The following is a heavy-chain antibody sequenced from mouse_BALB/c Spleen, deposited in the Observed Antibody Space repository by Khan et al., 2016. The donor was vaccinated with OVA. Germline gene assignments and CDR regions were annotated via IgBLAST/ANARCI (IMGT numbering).Heavy chain of an antibody. Sequence: EVELVESGGGLVKPGGSLKLSCAASGFTFSSYTLSWVRQTPEKRLEWVATISSGATYTYYPDSVKGRFTISRDNAKNTPYLQMSRLMSEDTAKYYSTLDGNYAHWFFDVWGAGTTVTVSS. CDR3: TLDGNYAHWFFDV. J-gene: IGHJ1*01. D-gene: IGHD2-1*01. CDR1: GFTFSSYT. CDR2: ISSGATYT. V-gene: IGHV5-6-4*01.